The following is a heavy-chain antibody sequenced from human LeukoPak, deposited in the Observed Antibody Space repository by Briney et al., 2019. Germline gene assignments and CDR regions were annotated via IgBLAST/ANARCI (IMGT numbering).Heavy chain of an antibody. CDR3: ASGCSSTSCYGGFDY. V-gene: IGHV3-33*01. J-gene: IGHJ4*02. CDR2: IWYDGSNK. Sequence: AGGSLRLSCAASGFTFSNYGMHWVRQAPGKGLEWVAVIWYDGSNKYYADSVKGRFTISRDNSKNTLYLQMNSLRAEDTAVYYCASGCSSTSCYGGFDYWGQGTLVTVSS. CDR1: GFTFSNYG. D-gene: IGHD2-2*01.